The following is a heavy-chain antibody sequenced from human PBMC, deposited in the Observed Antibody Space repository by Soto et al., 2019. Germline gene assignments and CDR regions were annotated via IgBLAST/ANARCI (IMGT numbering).Heavy chain of an antibody. V-gene: IGHV4-39*01. CDR3: ARHRDIVVVVAASGDY. CDR2: IYYSGST. D-gene: IGHD2-15*01. Sequence: SETLSLTCTVSGGSISSSSYYWGWIRQPPGKGLEWIGSIYYSGSTYYNPSLKSRVTISVDTSKNQFSLKLSSVTAADTAVYYCARHRDIVVVVAASGDYWGQGTLVTVSS. CDR1: GGSISSSSYY. J-gene: IGHJ4*02.